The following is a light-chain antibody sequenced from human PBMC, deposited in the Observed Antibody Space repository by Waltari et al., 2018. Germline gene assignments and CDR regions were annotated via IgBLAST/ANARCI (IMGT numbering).Light chain of an antibody. J-gene: IGLJ3*02. CDR1: SSNLASYTL. V-gene: IGLV2-23*01. CDR3: CSYADNRV. CDR2: EGA. Sequence: QSALTQPASVSGSPGQSITISCTASSSNLASYTLVSWYQQHAGKPPKLIIYEGAKRPSGVSNRFSGSKSGNTASLTISGLQAEDEADYCCCSYADNRVFGGGTKLTVL.